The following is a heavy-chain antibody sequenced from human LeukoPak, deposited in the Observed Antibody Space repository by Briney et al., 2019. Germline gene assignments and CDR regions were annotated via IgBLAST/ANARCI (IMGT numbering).Heavy chain of an antibody. CDR3: ARRNTATVAGLDY. J-gene: IGHJ4*02. Sequence: ASVKVSCKVSGYTFTTYDINWVRQATGQGLEWMGWMNPNSGNTGYAQKFQGRVTMTRNTSISTAFMELSGLRSEDTAVYFCARRNTATVAGLDYWGQGSLVTVSS. CDR1: GYTFTTYD. CDR2: MNPNSGNT. V-gene: IGHV1-8*01. D-gene: IGHD5-18*01.